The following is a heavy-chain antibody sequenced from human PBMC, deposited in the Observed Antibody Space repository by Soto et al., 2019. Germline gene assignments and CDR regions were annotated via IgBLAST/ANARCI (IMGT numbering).Heavy chain of an antibody. CDR3: ASAVSGGPPFYYGMDV. V-gene: IGHV1-69*12. D-gene: IGHD2-15*01. CDR1: GGTFSSYA. CDR2: IIPIFGTA. Sequence: QVQLVQSGAEVKKPGSSVKVSCKASGGTFSSYAISWVRQAPGQGLEWMGGIIPIFGTANYAQKFQGRVTIAADESTSTAYMELSSLRSEDTAVYYCASAVSGGPPFYYGMDVWGQGTTVTVSS. J-gene: IGHJ6*02.